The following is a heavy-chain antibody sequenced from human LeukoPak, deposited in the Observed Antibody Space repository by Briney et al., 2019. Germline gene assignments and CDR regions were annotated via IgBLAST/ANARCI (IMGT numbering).Heavy chain of an antibody. Sequence: GGSLRLSCAASGFTFSSYAMSWVRQAPGKGLEWVSGISGSGDNTYYADSVKGRFTISRDNSKNTLYLQMNSLRADDTAVYYCAKEKFSVGGVADSLKWFAPGGQGPWVTVSS. D-gene: IGHD2-15*01. J-gene: IGHJ5*02. CDR1: GFTFSSYA. V-gene: IGHV3-23*01. CDR2: ISGSGDNT. CDR3: AKEKFSVGGVADSLKWFAP.